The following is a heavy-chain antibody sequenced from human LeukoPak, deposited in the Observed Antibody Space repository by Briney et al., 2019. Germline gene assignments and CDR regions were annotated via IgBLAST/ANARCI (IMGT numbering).Heavy chain of an antibody. J-gene: IGHJ6*03. CDR3: AKGSGYEAQYYYYYMDV. V-gene: IGHV1-8*03. Sequence: EASVKVSCKASGYTFTSYDINWVRQATGQGLEWMGWMNPNSGNTGYAQKFQGRVTITRNTSISTAYMELSSLRSEDTAVYYCAKGSGYEAQYYYYYMDVWGKGTTVTISS. D-gene: IGHD5-12*01. CDR1: GYTFTSYD. CDR2: MNPNSGNT.